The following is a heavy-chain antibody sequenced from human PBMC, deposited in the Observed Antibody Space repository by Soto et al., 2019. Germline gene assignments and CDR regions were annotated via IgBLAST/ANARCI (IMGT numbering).Heavy chain of an antibody. CDR3: ASHVGSGYSDS. V-gene: IGHV4-59*13. J-gene: IGHJ4*02. CDR2: IYTSGNT. Sequence: QVQLQESGPGLVKHSETLSLTCNVPGASISDYYWSWIRKHPGKGLEWIGYIYTSGNTNYNPYLTRPVTISLNTPTNQFSLKLGSVTAADTAVYYCASHVGSGYSDSWGQGTLVTFSS. D-gene: IGHD1-26*01. CDR1: GASISDYY.